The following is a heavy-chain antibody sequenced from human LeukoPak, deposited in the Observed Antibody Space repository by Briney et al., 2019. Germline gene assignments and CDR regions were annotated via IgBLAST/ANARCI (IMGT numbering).Heavy chain of an antibody. CDR1: GYTFSSYA. CDR2: ISGSGGST. CDR3: AKDGRIDY. V-gene: IGHV3-23*01. J-gene: IGHJ4*02. Sequence: PGGSLRLPCAASGYTFSSYAMSWVRQAPGKGLEWVSAISGSGGSTYYADAVKGRFTISRDNSKNTLYLQMNSLRAEDTAVYDSAKDGRIDYWGQGTLVTVSS.